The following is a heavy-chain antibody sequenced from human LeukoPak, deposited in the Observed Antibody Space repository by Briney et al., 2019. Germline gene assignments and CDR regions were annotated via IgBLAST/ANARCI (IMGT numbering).Heavy chain of an antibody. CDR1: GFTFSSYS. V-gene: IGHV3-48*01. Sequence: SGGSLRLSCAASGFTFSSYSMNWVRQAPGKGLEWVSYISSSSSTIYYADSVKGRFTISRDSAKNSLYLQMNSLRAEDTAVYYCASNVEMATKGPYYFDYWGQGTLVTVSS. D-gene: IGHD5-24*01. CDR2: ISSSSSTI. J-gene: IGHJ4*02. CDR3: ASNVEMATKGPYYFDY.